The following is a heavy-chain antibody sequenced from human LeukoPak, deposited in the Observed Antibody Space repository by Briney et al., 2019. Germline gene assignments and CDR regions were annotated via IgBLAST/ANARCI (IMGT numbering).Heavy chain of an antibody. CDR2: INSDGSWT. CDR1: GNYW. Sequence: GGFLRLSCAASGNYWMHWVRQAPGKGLVWVSHINSDGSWTGYADSVKGRFTISKDNAKNTVYLQMNNLRAEDTAVYYCVSFYETNWGRGTLVTVSS. J-gene: IGHJ4*02. D-gene: IGHD2-2*01. V-gene: IGHV3-74*01. CDR3: VSFYETN.